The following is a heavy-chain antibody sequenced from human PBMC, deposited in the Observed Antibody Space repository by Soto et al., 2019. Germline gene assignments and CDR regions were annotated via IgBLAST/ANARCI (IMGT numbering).Heavy chain of an antibody. V-gene: IGHV4-39*01. J-gene: IGHJ5*02. CDR2: IYYSGST. CDR1: GGSISSSSYY. D-gene: IGHD1-1*01. Sequence: QLQLQESGPGLVKPSETLSLTCTVSGGSISSSSYYWGWIRQPPGKGLEWIGGIYYSGSTYYTPSLKSRVTISVDTSKNQFSLKLSSVTAADTAVYYCARLPRNDLYRWCDPWGQGTLVTVSS. CDR3: ARLPRNDLYRWCDP.